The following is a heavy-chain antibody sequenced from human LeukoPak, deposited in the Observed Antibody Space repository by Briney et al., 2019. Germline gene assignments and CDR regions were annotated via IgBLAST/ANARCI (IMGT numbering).Heavy chain of an antibody. Sequence: GGSLRLSCAASGFSFSTCAMSWVRQAPGKGLEWVSLISATGGTTYYADSVKGRFTISRDNSKNTLYLQMNSLRAEDTALYYCAKGTGYSYAYSFDYWGQGTLVTVSS. V-gene: IGHV3-23*01. CDR3: AKGTGYSYAYSFDY. D-gene: IGHD5-18*01. CDR2: ISATGGTT. J-gene: IGHJ4*02. CDR1: GFSFSTCA.